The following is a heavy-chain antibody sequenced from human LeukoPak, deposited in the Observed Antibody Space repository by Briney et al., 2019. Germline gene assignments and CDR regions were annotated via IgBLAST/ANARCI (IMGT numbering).Heavy chain of an antibody. D-gene: IGHD1-14*01. V-gene: IGHV4-39*01. J-gene: IGHJ4*02. CDR1: GGSISSTAYY. Sequence: PSETLPLTCTVSGGSISSTAYYWVWIRQPPGKGLEWIGTIFYSGTTYYNPSLKSRLTISVDTSKNQFSLRLNSVTAADTAIYYCARRLGTYNPYFDSWGQGTLVTVSS. CDR2: IFYSGTT. CDR3: ARRLGTYNPYFDS.